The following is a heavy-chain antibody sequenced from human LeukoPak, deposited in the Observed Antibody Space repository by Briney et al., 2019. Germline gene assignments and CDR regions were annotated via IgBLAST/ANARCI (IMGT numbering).Heavy chain of an antibody. V-gene: IGHV1-69*13. J-gene: IGHJ4*02. D-gene: IGHD2-8*01. Sequence: SVKVSCKASGGTFSSYAISWVRQAPGQGLEWMGGIIPIFGTANYAQKFQGRVTITADESTSTAYMELSSLRSEDTAVYHCARGREIFCTNGVCSHFDYWGQGTLVTVSS. CDR2: IIPIFGTA. CDR3: ARGREIFCTNGVCSHFDY. CDR1: GGTFSSYA.